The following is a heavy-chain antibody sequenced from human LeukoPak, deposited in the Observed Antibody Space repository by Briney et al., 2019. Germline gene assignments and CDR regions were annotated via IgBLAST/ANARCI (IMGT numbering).Heavy chain of an antibody. V-gene: IGHV4-4*07. CDR2: IYSSGST. CDR1: GGSISSYY. D-gene: IGHD5-12*01. CDR3: ARVSTWLRLPDY. Sequence: SETLSLTCTVSGGSISSYYWSWIRQPAGKGLDWIGRIYSSGSTNYNPSLKSRVTISVDTSKNQFSLKLSSVTAADTAVYYCARVSTWLRLPDYWGQGTLVTVSS. J-gene: IGHJ4*02.